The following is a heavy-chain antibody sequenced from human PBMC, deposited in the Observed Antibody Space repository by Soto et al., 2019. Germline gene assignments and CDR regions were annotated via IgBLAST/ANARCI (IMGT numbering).Heavy chain of an antibody. D-gene: IGHD4-17*01. CDR1: GGSITSANYY. CDR2: IYSSGST. V-gene: IGHV4-39*01. Sequence: QLQLQESGPGLVKPSETLSLTCTVSGGSITSANYYWGWIRQPPGKGLEWIGSIYSSGSTSYNPSLESRVTISVDSSKNQFSLKLRSVTAADTAVYYCARPSTVTSLDVSAFDIWGQGTMVTVSS. J-gene: IGHJ3*02. CDR3: ARPSTVTSLDVSAFDI.